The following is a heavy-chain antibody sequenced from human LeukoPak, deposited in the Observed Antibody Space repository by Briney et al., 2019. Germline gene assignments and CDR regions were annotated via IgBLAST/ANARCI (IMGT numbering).Heavy chain of an antibody. CDR1: GFTFSSYW. CDR3: ARAPSEIGGYYPEYFRH. J-gene: IGHJ1*01. CDR2: IKSDGST. D-gene: IGHD3-22*01. V-gene: IGHV3-74*01. Sequence: GGSLRLSCAASGFTFSSYWMHWVRQAPGKGLVWVSRIKSDGSTNYADSVKGRFTISRDNAKNTVSLQMKSLRAEDTGVYYCARAPSEIGGYYPEYFRHWGQGTLVTVSS.